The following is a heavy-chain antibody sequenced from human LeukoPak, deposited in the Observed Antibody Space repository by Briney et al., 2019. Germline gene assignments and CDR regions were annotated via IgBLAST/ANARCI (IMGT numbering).Heavy chain of an antibody. D-gene: IGHD6-6*01. V-gene: IGHV1-8*03. CDR2: MNPNSGNT. CDR1: GYTFTSYD. CDR3: ARGGSSPEAFDI. Sequence: ASVKVSCKASGYTFTSYDINWVRQATGQGLEWMGWMNPNSGNTGYAQKFQGRVTITRNTSISTAYMELSSLRSEDTAVYYCARGGSSPEAFDIWGQGTMVTVSS. J-gene: IGHJ3*02.